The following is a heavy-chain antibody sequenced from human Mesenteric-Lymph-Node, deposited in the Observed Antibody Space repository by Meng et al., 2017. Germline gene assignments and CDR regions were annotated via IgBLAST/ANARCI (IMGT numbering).Heavy chain of an antibody. D-gene: IGHD1-14*01. V-gene: IGHV4-30-4*01. CDR1: GGSMGSGDYF. Sequence: GQVQGPGPGLVKPSQTLSLTCTVSGGSMGSGDYFWNWIRQPPGKGLEWIGYIYYSGNTYYNPSLKSRVTISIDTSKNQFSLKLSSVTAADTAVYYCARAEYYNWFDPWGQGTLVTVSS. J-gene: IGHJ5*02. CDR2: IYYSGNT. CDR3: ARAEYYNWFDP.